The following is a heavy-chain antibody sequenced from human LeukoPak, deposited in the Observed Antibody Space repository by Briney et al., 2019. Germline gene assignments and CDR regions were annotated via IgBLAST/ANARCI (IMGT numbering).Heavy chain of an antibody. D-gene: IGHD3-22*01. V-gene: IGHV4-59*12. CDR2: IYYSGST. J-gene: IGHJ6*03. CDR3: ARLQSSGYYLPRYYYYMDV. Sequence: SETLSLTCTVSGGSISSYYWSWIRQPPGKGLEWIGYIYYSGSTNYNPSLKSRVTISVDTSKNQFSLKLSSVTAADTAVYYCARLQSSGYYLPRYYYYMDVWGKGTTVTVSS. CDR1: GGSISSYY.